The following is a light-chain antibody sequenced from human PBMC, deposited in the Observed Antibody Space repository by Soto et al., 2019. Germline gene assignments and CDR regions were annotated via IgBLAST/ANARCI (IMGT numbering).Light chain of an antibody. CDR1: QSISNW. CDR3: QQYNSYSQT. CDR2: KAS. Sequence: DIQMTQSPPTLSASVVGRGTITCRASQSISNWLAWYQQKPGKASKLLIYKASTLQSGVPSRFSGSGSGTEFTLTISSLQPEDFATYYCQQYNSYSQTFGQGTKVDI. J-gene: IGKJ1*01. V-gene: IGKV1-5*03.